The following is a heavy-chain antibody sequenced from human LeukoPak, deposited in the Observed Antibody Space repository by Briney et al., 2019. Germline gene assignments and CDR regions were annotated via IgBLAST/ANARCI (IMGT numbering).Heavy chain of an antibody. CDR3: ARARVGCTNYAFDI. Sequence: GGSLRLSCAASGFTVSSNYISWVRQAPGKGLEWVSVIYSGGSTYYADSVKGRSTISRDNSKNTVHLQKNSLRAEDTAVYYCARARVGCTNYAFDIWGQGTMVTVSS. J-gene: IGHJ3*02. V-gene: IGHV3-53*01. D-gene: IGHD2-8*01. CDR1: GFTVSSNY. CDR2: IYSGGST.